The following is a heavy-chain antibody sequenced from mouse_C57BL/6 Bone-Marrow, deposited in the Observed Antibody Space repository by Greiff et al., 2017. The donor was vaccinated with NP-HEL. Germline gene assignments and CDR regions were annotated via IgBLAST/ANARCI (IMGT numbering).Heavy chain of an antibody. D-gene: IGHD1-1*01. CDR1: GYTFTSYG. V-gene: IGHV1-81*01. Sequence: VQLQESGAELARPGASVKLSCKASGYTFTSYGISWVKQRTGPGLEWIGEIYPRSGNTYYNEKFKGKATLTADKSSSTAYMELRSLTSEDSAVYFCARCFYYYGRWRDFDYWGQGTTLTVSS. CDR2: IYPRSGNT. CDR3: ARCFYYYGRWRDFDY. J-gene: IGHJ2*01.